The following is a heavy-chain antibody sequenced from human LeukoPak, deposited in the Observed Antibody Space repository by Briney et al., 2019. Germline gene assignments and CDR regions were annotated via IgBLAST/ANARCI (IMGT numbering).Heavy chain of an antibody. V-gene: IGHV3-48*04. CDR1: GFTLSSYS. CDR3: ARDHDYGDYDVWFDP. J-gene: IGHJ5*02. D-gene: IGHD4-17*01. Sequence: GGSLRLSCAASGFTLSSYSMNWVRQAPGKGLEWVSYISGSSSTIYYADSVKGRFTISRDNAKNSLYLQMNSLRAEDTAVYYCARDHDYGDYDVWFDPWGQGTLVTVSS. CDR2: ISGSSSTI.